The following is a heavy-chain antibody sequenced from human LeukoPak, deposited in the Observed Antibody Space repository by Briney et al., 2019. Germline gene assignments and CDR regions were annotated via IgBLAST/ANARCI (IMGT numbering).Heavy chain of an antibody. Sequence: ETLXXTXTVSGGSISSSNYYWGWIRQPPGKGLEWIGNIYYSGSTYYNPSLKSRVTISVDTSKNEIALKLSYVTAADTAGYXXXXXXXXXXYXEVLLGRDYWGQGTLVTVSS. CDR3: XXXXXXXXYXEVLLGRDY. D-gene: IGHD2-15*01. V-gene: IGHV4-39*01. CDR2: IYYSGST. CDR1: GGSISSSNYY. J-gene: IGHJ4*02.